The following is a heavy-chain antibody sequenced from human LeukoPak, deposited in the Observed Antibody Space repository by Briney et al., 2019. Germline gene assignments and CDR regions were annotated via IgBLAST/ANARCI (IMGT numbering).Heavy chain of an antibody. Sequence: GGSLRLSCATSGFIFSGYYMSWIRQAPGKGLECVSYISGSGNDISYADSVKGRFTISRDNAKGSLYLQMNSLRAADTAVYYCGTHAGRTGSDDWGQGTLVTVSS. J-gene: IGHJ4*02. CDR3: GTHAGRTGSDD. CDR1: GFIFSGYY. D-gene: IGHD3/OR15-3a*01. CDR2: ISGSGNDI. V-gene: IGHV3-11*01.